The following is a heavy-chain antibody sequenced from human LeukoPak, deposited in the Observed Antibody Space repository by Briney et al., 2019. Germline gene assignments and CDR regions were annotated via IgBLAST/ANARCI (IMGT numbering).Heavy chain of an antibody. CDR3: ARLPLGAFGEVLNFDL. V-gene: IGHV4-34*01. CDR1: GGSFSGYY. CDR2: INHSGIT. D-gene: IGHD3-10*01. Sequence: SETLSLTCAVYGGSFSGYYWSWIRQPPGKGLEWIGDINHSGITKYNPSLKSRVTLLIDTSKSHFSLKVNSVTAADTAVYYCARLPLGAFGEVLNFDLWGQGTVVTVSS. J-gene: IGHJ4*02.